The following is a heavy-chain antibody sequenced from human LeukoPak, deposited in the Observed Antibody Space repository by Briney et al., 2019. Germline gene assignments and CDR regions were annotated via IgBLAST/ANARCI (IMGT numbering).Heavy chain of an antibody. D-gene: IGHD6-6*01. CDR2: IGGDGSVT. V-gene: IGHV3-74*01. CDR1: GFSLRNYW. J-gene: IGHJ4*02. CDR3: ARYSSSSGGASYYLDY. Sequence: VGSLRLSCAASGFSLRNYWMHWVRQVPGKRLVWVSRIGGDGSVTNYADSVKGRFTISRDNAKNTLFLQINGLRAEDTAVYYCARYSSSSGGASYYLDYWGQGTLVTVSS.